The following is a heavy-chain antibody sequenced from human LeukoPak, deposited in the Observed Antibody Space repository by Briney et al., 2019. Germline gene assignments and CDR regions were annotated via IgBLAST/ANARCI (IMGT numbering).Heavy chain of an antibody. CDR2: INHSGST. J-gene: IGHJ3*02. D-gene: IGHD1-26*01. V-gene: IGHV4-34*01. CDR1: GGSFSGYY. CDR3: ARGRGSYYDAFDI. Sequence: SETLSPTCAVYGGSFSGYYWSWIRQPPGKGLEWIGEINHSGSTYYNPSLKSRVTISVDTSKNQFSLKLSSVTAADTAVYYCARGRGSYYDAFDIWGQGTMVTVSS.